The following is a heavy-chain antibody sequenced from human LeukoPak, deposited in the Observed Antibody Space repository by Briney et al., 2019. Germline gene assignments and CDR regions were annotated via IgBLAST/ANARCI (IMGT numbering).Heavy chain of an antibody. CDR1: GVPFSGYY. Sequence: PSETLSLTCAVYGVPFSGYYWSWIRQPPGKGLEWIGEINHSGSTNYNPSLKSRVTISVDTSKNQFSLKLSSVTAADTAVYYCARALRAYGGNSAYWGQGTLVTVSS. D-gene: IGHD4-23*01. V-gene: IGHV4-34*01. CDR2: INHSGST. CDR3: ARALRAYGGNSAY. J-gene: IGHJ4*02.